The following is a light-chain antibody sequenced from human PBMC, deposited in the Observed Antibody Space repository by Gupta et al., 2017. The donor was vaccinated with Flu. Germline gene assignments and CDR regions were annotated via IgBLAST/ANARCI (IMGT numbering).Light chain of an antibody. CDR1: SSDVGGYNY. Sequence: QSALTQPASASGSHGQPITISCTGTSSDVGGYNYVSWYQQHPGEAPKLMIYDVSNRPSGVSNRFSGSKSGNTASLTISGLQAEDEADYYCSSYTSSSTSWVFGGGTKLTVL. CDR3: SSYTSSSTSWV. CDR2: DVS. J-gene: IGLJ3*02. V-gene: IGLV2-14*01.